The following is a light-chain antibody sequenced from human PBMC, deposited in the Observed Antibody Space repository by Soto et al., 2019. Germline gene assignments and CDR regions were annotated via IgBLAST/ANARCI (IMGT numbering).Light chain of an antibody. CDR1: QSLLERNGYNY. CDR3: MQALQTPLT. Sequence: DIVMTQSPLSLPVTPGEPASISCRSSQSLLERNGYNYLDWYLQKPGQSPQLLIYLGSSRASGVPDRFSGSGSGTDFTLKISRVEAEDVGVYYCMQALQTPLTFGGGTKVEIK. V-gene: IGKV2-28*01. CDR2: LGS. J-gene: IGKJ4*01.